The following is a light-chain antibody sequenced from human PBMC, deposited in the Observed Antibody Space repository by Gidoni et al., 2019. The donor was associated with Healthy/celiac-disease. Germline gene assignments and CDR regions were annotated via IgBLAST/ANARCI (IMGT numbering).Light chain of an antibody. J-gene: IGKJ3*01. CDR3: QKYNSAPRVT. V-gene: IGKV1-27*01. Sequence: IQMTQSPSSLSASVGDRVTITCRASQGIRNYLAWYQQKPGKVPKLLIYAASTLQSGVPSRFSGSGSGTDFTLTISSLQPEDVATYYCQKYNSAPRVTFGPGTKVDIK. CDR1: QGIRNY. CDR2: AAS.